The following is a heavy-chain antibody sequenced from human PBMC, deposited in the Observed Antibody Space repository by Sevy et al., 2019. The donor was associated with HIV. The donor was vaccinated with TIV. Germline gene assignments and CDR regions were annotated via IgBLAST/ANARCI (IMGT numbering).Heavy chain of an antibody. Sequence: GGSLRLSCAASGFTFSNYAMHWVRQAPGKGLAWVALIWYDGSKIFYADSVKGRFTISRDNSESTRYLQMNSLRAEDTALYHCVIGGPNSGYDYYFDYWGQGTLVTVSS. CDR1: GFTFSNYA. D-gene: IGHD5-12*01. CDR2: IWYDGSKI. J-gene: IGHJ4*02. CDR3: VIGGPNSGYDYYFDY. V-gene: IGHV3-33*01.